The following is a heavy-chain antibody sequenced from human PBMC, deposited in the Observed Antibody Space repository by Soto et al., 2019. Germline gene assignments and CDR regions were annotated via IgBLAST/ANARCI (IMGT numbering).Heavy chain of an antibody. Sequence: ASVKVSCKASGYAFTSYVMHWVRQAPGQGLQWMGWINAADGYTKYSQKFQGRVTITRDTSAGTAYMELSSLRSEDTAMYYCARERPGGNWFDPWGQGTLVTVPQ. V-gene: IGHV1-3*01. J-gene: IGHJ5*02. CDR1: GYAFTSYV. CDR2: INAADGYT. D-gene: IGHD3-16*01. CDR3: ARERPGGNWFDP.